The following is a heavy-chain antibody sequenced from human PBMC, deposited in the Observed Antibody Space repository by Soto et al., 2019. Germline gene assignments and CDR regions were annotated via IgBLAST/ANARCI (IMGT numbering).Heavy chain of an antibody. Sequence: QDQLVQSGVEVKKPGASVKVSCKASGYSFTTYGITWVRQAPGQGFEWMGWISAYNGNTNYAKKFQGRVTMTTDASTSTAYLELRRQRSDDTAVYYCARDRGVAPPVAGNTHYYYYMDVWGKGTTVTVSS. J-gene: IGHJ6*03. D-gene: IGHD6-19*01. CDR2: ISAYNGNT. CDR1: GYSFTTYG. V-gene: IGHV1-18*01. CDR3: ARDRGVAPPVAGNTHYYYYMDV.